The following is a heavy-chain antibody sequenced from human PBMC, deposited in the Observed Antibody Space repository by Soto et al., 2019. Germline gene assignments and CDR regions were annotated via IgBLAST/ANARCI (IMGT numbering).Heavy chain of an antibody. CDR2: IIPIFGTT. CDR1: GGTFSNYA. CDR3: ARVSSSWYKDYFDY. J-gene: IGHJ4*02. D-gene: IGHD6-13*01. V-gene: IGHV1-69*12. Sequence: QVQLVQSGAEVKKPGSSVKVSCKASGGTFSNYAISWVRQAPGQGLEWMGGIIPIFGTTNYAQRFQCRVTITADESTSTDYMELSSLRSEDTAVYYCARVSSSWYKDYFDYWGQGTLVTVAS.